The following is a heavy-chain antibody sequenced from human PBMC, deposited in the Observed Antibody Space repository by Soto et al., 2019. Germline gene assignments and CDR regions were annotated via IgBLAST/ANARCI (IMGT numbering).Heavy chain of an antibody. CDR3: ARLNPQRVSSGLMEY. Sequence: PGESLKISCKGSGYSFTSYWISWVRQMPGKGLEWMGRIDPSDSYTNYSPSFQGHVTISADKSISTAYLQWSSLKASDTAMCYCARLNPQRVSSGLMEYWGQGTLVTVSS. D-gene: IGHD3-22*01. J-gene: IGHJ4*02. CDR2: IDPSDSYT. CDR1: GYSFTSYW. V-gene: IGHV5-10-1*01.